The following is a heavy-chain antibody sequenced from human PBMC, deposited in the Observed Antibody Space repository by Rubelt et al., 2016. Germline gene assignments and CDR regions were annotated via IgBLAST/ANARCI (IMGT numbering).Heavy chain of an antibody. J-gene: IGHJ2*01. CDR2: IKQDGSER. Sequence: VQLVESGGGLVQPGGSLRLSCAASGFTFRSYWMSWVRQAPGKGLEWVASIKQDGSERYYVDSVKGRFTISRDNAKFYRVLQTISPRAEDPPVYSWARLQYSGSYPHLYFDLWGRGTLVTVSS. D-gene: IGHD1-26*01. CDR3: ARLQYSGSYPHLYFDL. V-gene: IGHV3-7*01. CDR1: GFTFRSYW.